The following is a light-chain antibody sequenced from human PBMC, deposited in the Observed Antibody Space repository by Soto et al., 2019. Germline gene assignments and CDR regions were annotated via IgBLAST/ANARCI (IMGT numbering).Light chain of an antibody. CDR3: QQRSNWPHT. CDR2: DAS. V-gene: IGKV3-11*01. J-gene: IGKJ2*01. CDR1: QSVSSY. Sequence: EIVLTQSPATLSLSPGERATLSCRARQSVSSYLAWYQQKPGQAPRLLIYDASNRATGIPARFSGSGSGTEFTLTISSLEPEDFAVYYCQQRSNWPHTFGQGTKLEIK.